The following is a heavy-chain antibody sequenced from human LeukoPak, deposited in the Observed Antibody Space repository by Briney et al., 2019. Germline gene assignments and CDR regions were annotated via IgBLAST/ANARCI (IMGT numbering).Heavy chain of an antibody. CDR1: GYTFTSYG. Sequence: VASVKVSCKASGYTFTSYGISWVRQAPGQGLEWMGWMNPNSGNTAYVQKFQGRVTMTRTTSINTAYMELSGLRSADTAVYYCARGASRSFDYWGQGTLVTVSS. CDR3: ARGASRSFDY. V-gene: IGHV1-8*02. J-gene: IGHJ4*02. CDR2: MNPNSGNT.